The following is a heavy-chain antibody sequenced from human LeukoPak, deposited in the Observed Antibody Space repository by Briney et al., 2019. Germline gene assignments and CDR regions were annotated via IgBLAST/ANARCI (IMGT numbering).Heavy chain of an antibody. CDR3: ARERIAAAGPFFDY. V-gene: IGHV4-31*03. D-gene: IGHD6-13*01. CDR1: GGSICSGGYY. J-gene: IGHJ4*02. CDR2: IAYRGST. Sequence: SQTLSLTCTVPGGSICSGGYYWSWIRLQPGKGLEWIGYIAYRGSTYYNPSLKSRVTISVDTSKNQSSLKLSSVTAADTAVYYCARERIAAAGPFFDYWGQGTLVTVSS.